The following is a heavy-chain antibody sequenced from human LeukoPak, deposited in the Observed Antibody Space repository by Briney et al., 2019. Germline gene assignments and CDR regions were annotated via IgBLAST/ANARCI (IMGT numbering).Heavy chain of an antibody. CDR1: GFSFSSYN. J-gene: IGHJ5*02. V-gene: IGHV3-7*01. D-gene: IGHD3-10*01. Sequence: GGSLRLSCTASGFSFSSYNINWVRQAPGRGLEWVANIEQDGSDEYYVDSVKGRFTISRDNVKNSLFLQMNSLRTEDTAVYYCGRVVGDYGAGTYYSPLGCFAPWGQGPLVTVSS. CDR3: GRVVGDYGAGTYYSPLGCFAP. CDR2: IEQDGSDE.